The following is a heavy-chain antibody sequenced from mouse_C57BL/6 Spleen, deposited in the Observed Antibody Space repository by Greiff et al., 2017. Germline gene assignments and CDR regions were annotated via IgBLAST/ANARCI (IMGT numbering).Heavy chain of an antibody. CDR2: IHPNSGST. V-gene: IGHV1-64*01. CDR1: GYTFTSYW. CDR3: ARKDWDYFDY. J-gene: IGHJ2*01. D-gene: IGHD4-1*01. Sequence: QVQLQQPGAELVKPGASVKLSCKASGYTFTSYWMHWVKQRPGKGLEWIGMIHPNSGSTNYNEKFKSKATLTVDKSSSTAYMQLSSLTSEDSAVYDCARKDWDYFDYWGQGTTLTVSS.